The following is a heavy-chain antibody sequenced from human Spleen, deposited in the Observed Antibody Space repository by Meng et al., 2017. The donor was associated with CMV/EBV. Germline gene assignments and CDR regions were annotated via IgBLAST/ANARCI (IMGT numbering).Heavy chain of an antibody. CDR2: INPSGGST. CDR3: ARGSSYNSRLDY. J-gene: IGHJ4*02. Sequence: ASVKVSCKASGNTVSLYYMHWVRQAPGQGLEWMGTINPSGGSTTYGQRFQGRVTMSRDTSTSTVYMDLSSLRSDDTAVYYCARGSSYNSRLDYWGQGTLVTVSS. D-gene: IGHD1-1*01. CDR1: GNTVSLYY. V-gene: IGHV1-46*01.